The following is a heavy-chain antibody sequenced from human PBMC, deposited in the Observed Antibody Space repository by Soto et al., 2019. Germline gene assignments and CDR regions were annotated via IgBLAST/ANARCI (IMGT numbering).Heavy chain of an antibody. Sequence: ASVKVSCKASGYTFTSYYMHWVRQAPGQGLEWMGIINPSGGSTSYAQKFQGRVTMTRDTSTSTVYMELSSLRSEDTAVYYCARAGGVGARLGPFDIWGQGTMVTVSS. CDR3: ARAGGVGARLGPFDI. D-gene: IGHD1-26*01. CDR1: GYTFTSYY. CDR2: INPSGGST. V-gene: IGHV1-46*01. J-gene: IGHJ3*02.